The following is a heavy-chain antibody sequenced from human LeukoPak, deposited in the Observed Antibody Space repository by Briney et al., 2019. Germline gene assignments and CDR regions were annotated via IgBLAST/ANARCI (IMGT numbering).Heavy chain of an antibody. CDR1: GFTFDDYA. V-gene: IGHV3-9*03. D-gene: IGHD6-6*01. CDR2: ISWNSGSI. CDR3: AKDIGYSSSSGFDY. J-gene: IGHJ4*02. Sequence: PGGSLRLSCAASGFTFDDYAMHWVRQAPGKGLGWVSGISWNSGSIGYADSVKGRFTISRDNAKNSLYLQMNSLRAEDMALYYCAKDIGYSSSSGFDYWGQGTLVTVSS.